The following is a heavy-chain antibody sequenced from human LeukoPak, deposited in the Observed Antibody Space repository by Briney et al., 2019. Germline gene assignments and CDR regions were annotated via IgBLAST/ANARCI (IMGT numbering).Heavy chain of an antibody. CDR2: TRNKAKSYTT. Sequence: GGSLRLSCAASGFTFSDHYMDWVRQAPGKGLEWVGRTRNKAKSYTTEYAASVKGRFTISRDDLKNSVYLQMNSLKIEDTAVYYCARGSSAWYVGVFDIWGQGTMVTVSS. CDR1: GFTFSDHY. V-gene: IGHV3-72*01. J-gene: IGHJ3*02. CDR3: ARGSSAWYVGVFDI. D-gene: IGHD6-19*01.